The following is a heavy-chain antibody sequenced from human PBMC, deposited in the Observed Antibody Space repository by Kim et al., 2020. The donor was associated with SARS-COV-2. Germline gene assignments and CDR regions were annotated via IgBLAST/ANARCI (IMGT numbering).Heavy chain of an antibody. Sequence: GGSLRLSCAASGFTFSSYAMSWVRQAPGKGLEWVSAISGSGGSTYYADSVKGRFTISRDNSKNTLYLQMNSLRAEDTAVYYCAKDLLHIVVVTAMKTDAFDIWGQGTMVTVSS. CDR1: GFTFSSYA. J-gene: IGHJ3*02. V-gene: IGHV3-23*01. CDR3: AKDLLHIVVVTAMKTDAFDI. CDR2: ISGSGGST. D-gene: IGHD2-21*02.